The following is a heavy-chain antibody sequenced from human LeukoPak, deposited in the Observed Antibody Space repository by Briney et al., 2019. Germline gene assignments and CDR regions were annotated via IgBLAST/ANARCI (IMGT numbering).Heavy chain of an antibody. CDR2: ISGSGGST. J-gene: IGHJ4*02. CDR3: AKEGGLAAAGYFDY. CDR1: GFTFSSCA. V-gene: IGHV3-23*01. D-gene: IGHD6-13*01. Sequence: PGGSLTLTCAASGFTFSSCARSRGLQAPGKGLEEGSAISGSGGSTYYADSVKGRFTISRDNSKNTLYLQMNSLRAEDTAVYYCAKEGGLAAAGYFDYWGQGTLVTVSS.